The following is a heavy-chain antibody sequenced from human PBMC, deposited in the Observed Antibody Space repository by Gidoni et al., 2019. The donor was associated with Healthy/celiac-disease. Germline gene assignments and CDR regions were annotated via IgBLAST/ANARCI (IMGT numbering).Heavy chain of an antibody. CDR1: GFTFSSYW. Sequence: EVQLVASGGGLVQPGGSLRLSCAASGFTFSSYWMHWVRQAPGKGLVWVSRINSDGSSTSYADSVKGRFTISRDNAKNTLYLQMNSLRAEDTAVYYCARVPFYYYGMDVWGQGTTVTVSS. J-gene: IGHJ6*02. CDR2: INSDGSST. CDR3: ARVPFYYYGMDV. V-gene: IGHV3-74*01.